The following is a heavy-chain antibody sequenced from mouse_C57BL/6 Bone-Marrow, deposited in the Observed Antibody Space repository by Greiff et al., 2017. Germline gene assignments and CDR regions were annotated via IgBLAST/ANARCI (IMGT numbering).Heavy chain of an antibody. D-gene: IGHD1-1*02. CDR2: IRSKSNNYAT. CDR1: GFSFNTYA. Sequence: EVQLQESGGGLVQPKGSLKLSCAASGFSFNTYAMNWVRQAPGKGLEWVARIRSKSNNYATYYADSVKDRFTISRDDSESMLYLQMNNLKTEDTAMYYCVRQRVGYYFDYWGQGTTLTVSS. J-gene: IGHJ2*01. CDR3: VRQRVGYYFDY. V-gene: IGHV10-1*01.